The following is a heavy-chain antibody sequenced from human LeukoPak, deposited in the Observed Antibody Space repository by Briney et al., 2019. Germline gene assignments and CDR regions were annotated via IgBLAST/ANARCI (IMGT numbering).Heavy chain of an antibody. D-gene: IGHD2-15*01. CDR3: ARDFISILRDTLDY. J-gene: IGHJ4*02. CDR1: GGSISSYY. CDR2: IYYSGST. Sequence: PSETLSLTCTVSGGSISSYYWSWIRQPPGKGLEWIGYIYYSGSTNYNPSLKSRVTISVDTSKNQFSLKLSSVTAADTAVYYCARDFISILRDTLDYWGQGTLVTVSS. V-gene: IGHV4-59*01.